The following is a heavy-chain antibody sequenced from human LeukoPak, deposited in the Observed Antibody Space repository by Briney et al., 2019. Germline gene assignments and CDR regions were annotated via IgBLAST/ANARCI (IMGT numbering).Heavy chain of an antibody. CDR3: ARAPAAYYFES. Sequence: SETLSLTCAVYGGSFSGYYWGWIRQPPGKGLEWIASIYHSGSTYYNPSLKSRVTISVDTSNNQFSLKLSSMTAADTAVYYCARAPAAYYFESWGQGTLVTVSS. V-gene: IGHV4-38-2*01. CDR1: GGSFSGYY. CDR2: IYHSGST. D-gene: IGHD2-2*01. J-gene: IGHJ4*02.